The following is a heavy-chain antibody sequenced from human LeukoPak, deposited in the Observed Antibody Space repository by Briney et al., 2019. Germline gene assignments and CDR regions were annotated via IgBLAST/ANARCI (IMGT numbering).Heavy chain of an antibody. D-gene: IGHD6-13*01. CDR2: INHSGST. CDR3: ARAGVWTAGTFVSASGY. V-gene: IGHV4-34*01. CDR1: GGSFSGYY. Sequence: SETLSLTCAVYGGSFSGYYWSWIRQPPGKGLEWIGEINHSGSTNYNPSLKSRVTISVDTSKNQFSLKLSSVTAADTAVYYCARAGVWTAGTFVSASGYWGQGTLVTVSS. J-gene: IGHJ4*02.